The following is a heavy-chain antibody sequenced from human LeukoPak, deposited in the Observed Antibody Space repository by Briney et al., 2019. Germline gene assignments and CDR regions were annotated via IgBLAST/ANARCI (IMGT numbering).Heavy chain of an antibody. CDR1: GYTFTGYY. Sequence: ASVKVSCKASGYTFTGYYMHWVRQAPGQGLERMGWINPNSGGTNYAQKFQGRVTMTRDTSISTAYMELSRLRSDDTAVYYCASVGPVDFWSGYDIDYWGQGTLVTVPS. D-gene: IGHD3-3*01. V-gene: IGHV1-2*02. J-gene: IGHJ4*02. CDR3: ASVGPVDFWSGYDIDY. CDR2: INPNSGGT.